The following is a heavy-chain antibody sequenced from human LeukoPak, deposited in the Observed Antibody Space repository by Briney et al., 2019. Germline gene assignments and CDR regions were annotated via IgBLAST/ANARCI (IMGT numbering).Heavy chain of an antibody. V-gene: IGHV4-34*01. Sequence: PSETLSLTCAVYGGSLSGYYWSWIRQPPGKGLEWIGEINHSGSTNYNPSLKSRVTISVDTSKNQFSLKLSSVTAADTAVYYCARGRGSGWYVVRYWGQGTLVTVSS. CDR1: GGSLSGYY. J-gene: IGHJ4*02. D-gene: IGHD6-19*01. CDR2: INHSGST. CDR3: ARGRGSGWYVVRY.